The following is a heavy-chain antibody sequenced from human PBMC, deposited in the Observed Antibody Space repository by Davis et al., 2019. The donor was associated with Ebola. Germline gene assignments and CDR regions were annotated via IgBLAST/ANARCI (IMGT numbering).Heavy chain of an antibody. D-gene: IGHD5-24*01. CDR2: LYTSGRP. V-gene: IGHV4-4*07. CDR1: GGSITGYY. J-gene: IGHJ4*02. CDR3: ARERKGDGYAGCDY. Sequence: PGGSLRLSCAVSGGSITGYYWSWIRQPAGKGLEWIGRLYTSGRPNYNPSLKSRVTMSVDTSKNQISLQLTSVTAADTAVYYCARERKGDGYAGCDYWGQGTLVTVSS.